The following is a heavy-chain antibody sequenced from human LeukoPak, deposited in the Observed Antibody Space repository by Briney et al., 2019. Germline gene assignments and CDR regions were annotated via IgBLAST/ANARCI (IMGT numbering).Heavy chain of an antibody. Sequence: GGSLRLSCAASGFTFSSYWMSWVRQAPGKGLEWVANIKQDGSEKYYVDSVKGRFTISRDNAKNSLYLQMNSLRAEDTAVYYCARGNDYNDYGLAFFDYWGQGTLVTVSS. J-gene: IGHJ4*02. D-gene: IGHD4-11*01. CDR3: ARGNDYNDYGLAFFDY. CDR2: IKQDGSEK. CDR1: GFTFSSYW. V-gene: IGHV3-7*05.